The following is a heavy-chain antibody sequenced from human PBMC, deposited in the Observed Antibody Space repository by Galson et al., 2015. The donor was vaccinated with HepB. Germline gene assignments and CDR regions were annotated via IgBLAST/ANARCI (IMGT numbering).Heavy chain of an antibody. J-gene: IGHJ5*02. V-gene: IGHV6-1*01. CDR2: TYYRSKWYN. D-gene: IGHD3-3*01. CDR1: GDSVSSNSAA. CDR3: ARDSPEYYDFWSGYSNWFDP. Sequence: CAISGDSVSSNSAAWNWIRQSPSRGLEWQGRTYYRSKWYNDYAVSVKSRITINPDTSKNQFSLQLNSVTPEDTAVYYCARDSPEYYDFWSGYSNWFDPWGQGTLVTVSS.